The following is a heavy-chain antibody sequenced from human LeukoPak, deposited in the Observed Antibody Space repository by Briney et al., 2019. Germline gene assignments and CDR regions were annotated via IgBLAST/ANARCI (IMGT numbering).Heavy chain of an antibody. J-gene: IGHJ4*02. V-gene: IGHV1-69*04. CDR1: GGTFNTYA. D-gene: IGHD2-15*01. CDR3: ARALRSAAIDY. Sequence: SVKVSCKTSGGTFNTYALTWVRQAPGQGLEWMGRIIPILGIANYAQKFQGRVTITADKSTSTAYMELSSLRSEDTAVYYCARALRSAAIDYWGQGTLVTVSS. CDR2: IIPILGIA.